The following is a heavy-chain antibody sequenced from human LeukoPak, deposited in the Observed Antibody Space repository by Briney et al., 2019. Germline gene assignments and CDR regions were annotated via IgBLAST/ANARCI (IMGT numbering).Heavy chain of an antibody. CDR2: IYPGDSDT. CDR3: GGLGFVGAKKDYYLDH. CDR1: GYSFTSYW. J-gene: IGHJ4*02. Sequence: GESLKISCKGSGYSFTSYWIGWVRQMPGKGLEWMGIIYPGDSDTGYSPSFQGQVTISADKSISTAYLQWSSLKASDTALYYRGGLGFVGAKKDYYLDHWGRGPLVPVSS. D-gene: IGHD1-26*01. V-gene: IGHV5-51*01.